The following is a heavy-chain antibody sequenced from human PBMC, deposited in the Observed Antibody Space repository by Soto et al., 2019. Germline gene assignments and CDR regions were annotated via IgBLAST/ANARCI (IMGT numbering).Heavy chain of an antibody. V-gene: IGHV3-30*18. Sequence: QVQLVESWGGVVQPGRSLRLSCAASGFTFSKFGMHWLRQAPGRGLECVAGISNDGSDEYYVDSVKGRFNISRDNSKITLSLQMNSLRFEDTAVYFCAKDRRKCGDSPFEKWGQGTLVTVSS. D-gene: IGHD2-21*02. CDR3: AKDRRKCGDSPFEK. J-gene: IGHJ4*02. CDR2: ISNDGSDE. CDR1: GFTFSKFG.